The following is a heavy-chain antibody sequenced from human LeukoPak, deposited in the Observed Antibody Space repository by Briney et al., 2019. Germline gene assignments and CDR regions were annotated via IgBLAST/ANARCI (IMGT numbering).Heavy chain of an antibody. J-gene: IGHJ4*02. D-gene: IGHD3-10*01. Sequence: SDTLSLTCTVSGGSISSYYWSWIRQPPGKGLEWIGYIYTSGSTNYNPSLKSRVTISVDTSKNQFSLKLSSVTAADTAVYYCARLNKEYYFDYWGQGTLVTVSS. V-gene: IGHV4-4*09. CDR2: IYTSGST. CDR3: ARLNKEYYFDY. CDR1: GGSISSYY.